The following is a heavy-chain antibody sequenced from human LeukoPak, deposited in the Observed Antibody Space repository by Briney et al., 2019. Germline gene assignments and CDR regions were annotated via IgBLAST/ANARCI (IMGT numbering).Heavy chain of an antibody. V-gene: IGHV1-24*01. J-gene: IGHJ4*02. CDR3: ATARSAVAGPDY. D-gene: IGHD6-19*01. CDR1: GYTLTELS. CDR2: FDPEDGET. Sequence: ASVKVSCKASGYTLTELSMHWVRQAPGKGLEWMGGFDPEDGETIYAQKFQGRVTMTEGTSTDTAYMELSSLRSEDTAVYYCATARSAVAGPDYWGQGTLVTVSS.